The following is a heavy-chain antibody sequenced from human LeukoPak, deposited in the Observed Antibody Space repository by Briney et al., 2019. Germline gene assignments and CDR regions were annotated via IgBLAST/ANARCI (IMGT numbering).Heavy chain of an antibody. CDR3: AREVVDIVATIDY. J-gene: IGHJ4*02. Sequence: SETLSLTCTVSGGSVSSGSYYWSWIRQPPGKGLEWIGYIYYSGSTNYNPSLKSRVTKSVDTSKNQFSLKLSSVTAADTAVYYCAREVVDIVATIDYWGQGTLVTVSS. D-gene: IGHD5-12*01. CDR1: GGSVSSGSYY. V-gene: IGHV4-61*01. CDR2: IYYSGST.